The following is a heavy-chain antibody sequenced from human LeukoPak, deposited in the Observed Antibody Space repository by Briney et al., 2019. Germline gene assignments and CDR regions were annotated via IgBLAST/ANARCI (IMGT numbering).Heavy chain of an antibody. D-gene: IGHD3-22*01. J-gene: IGHJ4*02. CDR3: AREYYSDSSGSDY. CDR2: INQDGSEK. CDR1: GFTFSSQA. Sequence: GGSLRLSCAASGFTFSSQAMSWVRQAPGKGLEWVANINQDGSEKYSVDSVKGRFTISRDNAKNSLYLQMNSLRAEDTAVYYCAREYYSDSSGSDYWGQGTLVTVSS. V-gene: IGHV3-7*05.